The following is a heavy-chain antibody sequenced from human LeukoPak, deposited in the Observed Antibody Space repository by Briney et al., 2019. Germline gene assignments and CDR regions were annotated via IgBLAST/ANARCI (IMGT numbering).Heavy chain of an antibody. V-gene: IGHV3-21*01. CDR3: ARDAPAAAGTAH. CDR1: GFTFSSYS. D-gene: IGHD6-13*01. CDR2: IGSSSSYI. Sequence: PGGSLRLSCAASGFTFSSYSMNWVRQAPGKGLEWVSSIGSSSSYIYYADSVKGRFTISRDNAKNSLYLQMNSLRAEDTAVYYCARDAPAAAGTAHWGQGTLVTVSS. J-gene: IGHJ4*02.